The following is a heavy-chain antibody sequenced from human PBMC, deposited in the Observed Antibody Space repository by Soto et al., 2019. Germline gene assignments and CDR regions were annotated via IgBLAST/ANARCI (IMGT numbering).Heavy chain of an antibody. Sequence: QVQLVESGGGVVQPGRSLRLSCAASGFTFSSYGMHWVRQAPGKGLEWVAVIWYDGSNKYYADSVKGRFTISRDNSKNTLYLQMTSLRAEDTAVYYCARDGYGSGSYYIDYWGQGTLFTVSS. J-gene: IGHJ4*02. CDR3: ARDGYGSGSYYIDY. V-gene: IGHV3-33*01. D-gene: IGHD3-10*01. CDR1: GFTFSSYG. CDR2: IWYDGSNK.